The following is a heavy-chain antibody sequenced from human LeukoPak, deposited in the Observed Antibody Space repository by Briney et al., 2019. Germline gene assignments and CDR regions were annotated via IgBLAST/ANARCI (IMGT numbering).Heavy chain of an antibody. CDR2: ISSSGSTI. J-gene: IGHJ6*02. V-gene: IGHV3-11*01. Sequence: PGGSLRLSCAASGFTFSDYYMSWIRQAPGKGLEWVSYISSSGSTIYYADSVKGRFTISRDNAKNSLYLQMNSLRAGDTAVYYCARPTYCGGDCYSTVGYYGMDVWGQGTTVTVSS. CDR3: ARPTYCGGDCYSTVGYYGMDV. D-gene: IGHD2-21*02. CDR1: GFTFSDYY.